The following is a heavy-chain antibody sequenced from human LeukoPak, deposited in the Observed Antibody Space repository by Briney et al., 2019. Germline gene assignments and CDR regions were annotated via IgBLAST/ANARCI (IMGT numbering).Heavy chain of an antibody. V-gene: IGHV4-30-4*08. CDR3: ARANNSATVAGVNALDI. J-gene: IGHJ3*02. D-gene: IGHD4-23*01. Sequence: PSETLSLTCAVYGGSFSGYFWNWIRQPPGKGLEWIGYIYYSGSTYYNPSLKSRVTISVDTSKNQFSLKLSSVTAAVTAVYYCARANNSATVAGVNALDIWGQGTMVTVSS. CDR2: IYYSGST. CDR1: GGSFSGYF.